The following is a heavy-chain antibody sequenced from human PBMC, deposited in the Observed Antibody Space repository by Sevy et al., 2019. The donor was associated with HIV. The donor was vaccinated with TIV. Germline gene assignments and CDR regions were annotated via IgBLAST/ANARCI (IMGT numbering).Heavy chain of an antibody. V-gene: IGHV3-43*01. CDR1: GFTFDDYT. CDR3: AKDRAGEGDGSGAFDY. Sequence: GGSLRLSCAASGFTFDDYTLHWVRQAPGKGLEWVSLINWDGGTTYYTDSVKGRFTISRDNTNNSLYLQMNSLRTDDTALYYCAKDRAGEGDGSGAFDYWGQGTLVTVSS. J-gene: IGHJ4*02. CDR2: INWDGGTT. D-gene: IGHD2-15*01.